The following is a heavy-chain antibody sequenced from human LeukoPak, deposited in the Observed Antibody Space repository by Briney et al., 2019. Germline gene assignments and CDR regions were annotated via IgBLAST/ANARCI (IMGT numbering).Heavy chain of an antibody. CDR3: ARDGNDVMDY. D-gene: IGHD1-1*01. CDR1: GYIFTNYG. J-gene: IGHJ4*02. CDR2: ISGYNDNA. Sequence: VASVKVSCRASGYIFTNYGISWVRQAPGQGLEWVGWISGYNDNAHYAQKLQGRVTMTRETSTSTVYMELRSLSSDDTAIYYCARDGNDVMDYWGQGTQVTVSS. V-gene: IGHV1-18*01.